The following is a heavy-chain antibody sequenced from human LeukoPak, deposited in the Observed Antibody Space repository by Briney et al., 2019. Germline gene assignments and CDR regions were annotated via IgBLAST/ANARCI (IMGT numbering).Heavy chain of an antibody. J-gene: IGHJ3*02. CDR3: ARAPPNYYDSSGYYLFSYAFDI. D-gene: IGHD3-22*01. Sequence: GRSLRLSCAASGFTFSSYGMHWVRQAPGKGLEWVAVISYDGSNKYYADFVKGRFTISRDNSKNTLYLQMNSLRAEDTAVYYCARAPPNYYDSSGYYLFSYAFDIWGQGTMVTVSS. V-gene: IGHV3-30*19. CDR1: GFTFSSYG. CDR2: ISYDGSNK.